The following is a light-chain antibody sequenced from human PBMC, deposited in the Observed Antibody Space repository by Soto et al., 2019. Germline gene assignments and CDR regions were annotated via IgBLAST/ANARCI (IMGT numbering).Light chain of an antibody. CDR3: QQSYSTPPMYT. J-gene: IGKJ2*01. CDR1: QSISSY. V-gene: IGKV1-39*01. Sequence: DIQMTQSPSSLSASVGDRVTITCRTSQSISSYLNWYQQKPGKAPKLLIYAASSLQSGVPSRFSGSGSGTDFTLTISILKPEDFATYYCQQSYSTPPMYTFGQGTKLEIK. CDR2: AAS.